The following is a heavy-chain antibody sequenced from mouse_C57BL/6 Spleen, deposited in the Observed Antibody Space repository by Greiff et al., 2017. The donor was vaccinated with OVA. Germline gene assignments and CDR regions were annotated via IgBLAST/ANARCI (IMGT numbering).Heavy chain of an antibody. CDR2: ISSGGSYT. Sequence: DVKLQESGGDLVKPGGSLKLSCAASGFTFSSYGMSWVRQTPDKRLEWVATISSGGSYTYYPDSVKGRFTISRDNAKNTLYLQMSSLKSEDTAMYYCASRNNYAMDYWGQGTSVTVSS. CDR3: ASRNNYAMDY. CDR1: GFTFSSYG. V-gene: IGHV5-6*02. J-gene: IGHJ4*01.